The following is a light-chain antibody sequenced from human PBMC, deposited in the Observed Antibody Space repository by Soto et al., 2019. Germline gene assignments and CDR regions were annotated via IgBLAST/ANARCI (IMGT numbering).Light chain of an antibody. CDR2: GAS. CDR1: QSISSN. V-gene: IGKV3-15*01. Sequence: EIVMTQSPATLSVSPGDRATLSCRASQSISSNLAWYQRKPGQAPRLLIYGASTRATGVPARFGGSGSGTEFTLTITSLQSEDFAVYYCQQYNNWPPWTFGQGTKVDIK. J-gene: IGKJ1*01. CDR3: QQYNNWPPWT.